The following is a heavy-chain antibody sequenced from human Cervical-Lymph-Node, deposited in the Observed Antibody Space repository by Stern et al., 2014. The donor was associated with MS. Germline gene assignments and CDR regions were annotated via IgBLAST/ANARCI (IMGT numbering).Heavy chain of an antibody. CDR2: VYWDDGK. D-gene: IGHD2-15*01. J-gene: IGHJ4*02. CDR1: GFSVTTAGVG. V-gene: IGHV2-5*02. Sequence: QVTLKESGPTLVKPTQTVTLTCTLSGFSVTTAGVGVGWIRQPPGKALEWLALVYWDDGKLYSPSLKNRLTIPKDTSKNQVVLTMTNVDPVDTATYYCAHSRVKYCRGGTCYSSLFDYWGQGTLVTVSS. CDR3: AHSRVKYCRGGTCYSSLFDY.